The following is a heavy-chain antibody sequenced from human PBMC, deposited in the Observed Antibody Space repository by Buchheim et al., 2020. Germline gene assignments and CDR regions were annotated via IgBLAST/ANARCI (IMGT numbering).Heavy chain of an antibody. CDR3: AKDLRVYNWNDFAFDY. Sequence: EVQLLESGGGLVQPGGSLRLSCAASGFTFSGYAMSWVRQAPGKGLEWVSAISGSGGSTYYADYVKGRFTISRDNSKTTLYLQMNSLRAEDTAVYYCAKDLRVYNWNDFAFDYWGQGTL. J-gene: IGHJ4*02. CDR2: ISGSGGST. D-gene: IGHD1-1*01. V-gene: IGHV3-23*01. CDR1: GFTFSGYA.